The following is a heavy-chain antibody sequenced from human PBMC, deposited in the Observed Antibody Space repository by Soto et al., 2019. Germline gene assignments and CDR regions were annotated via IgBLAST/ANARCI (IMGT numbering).Heavy chain of an antibody. V-gene: IGHV3-11*06. CDR1: GCTFIDYY. Sequence: PGRSLRLSFSSSGCTFIDYYISWIRQSPGKGLEWLSYISPGSRYPAYADSVKGRFTISRDNARRSLSLQMNSLTVDDTAIYYCVRGGGGGLFDPWGQGSMVTVSS. CDR2: ISPGSRYP. D-gene: IGHD2-15*01. CDR3: VRGGGGGLFDP. J-gene: IGHJ5*02.